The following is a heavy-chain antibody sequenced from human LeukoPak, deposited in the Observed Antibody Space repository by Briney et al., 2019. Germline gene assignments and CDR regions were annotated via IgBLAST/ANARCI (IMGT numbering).Heavy chain of an antibody. CDR2: IIPIFGTA. CDR1: GGTFSSYA. Sequence: SVKVSCKASGGTFSSYAISWVRQAPGQGLEWMGGIIPIFGTANYAQKFQGRVTITADESTSTAYMELSGLRSEDTAVYYCARDLGRIVVVPAATHYYYYGMDVWGQGTTVTVSS. CDR3: ARDLGRIVVVPAATHYYYYGMDV. V-gene: IGHV1-69*13. J-gene: IGHJ6*02. D-gene: IGHD2-2*01.